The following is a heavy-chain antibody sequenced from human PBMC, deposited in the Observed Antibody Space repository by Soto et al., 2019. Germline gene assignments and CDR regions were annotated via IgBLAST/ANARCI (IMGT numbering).Heavy chain of an antibody. V-gene: IGHV3-21*01. CDR2: LTGSGSNI. J-gene: IGHJ6*02. CDR3: ARVGLGSGRSPTYGMDV. Sequence: PGGSLRLSCAASGFTFSSYAMSWVRQAPGKGLEWVSSLTGSGSNIYYADSVKGRFTISRDNAKNSLYLQMNSLRAEDTAVYYCARVGLGSGRSPTYGMDVWGQGTTVTVSS. CDR1: GFTFSSYA. D-gene: IGHD3-10*01.